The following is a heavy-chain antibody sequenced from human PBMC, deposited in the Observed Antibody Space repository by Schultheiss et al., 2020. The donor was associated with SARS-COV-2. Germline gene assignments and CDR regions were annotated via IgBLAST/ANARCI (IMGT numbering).Heavy chain of an antibody. Sequence: GGSLRLSCVASGFTFSSYAMSWVRQAPGKGLEWVSAISGSGGSTYYADSVKGRFTISRDNAKNSLYLQMNSLRAEDTAVYYCARDGALYYFDYWGQGTLVTVSS. J-gene: IGHJ4*02. CDR3: ARDGALYYFDY. D-gene: IGHD4/OR15-4a*01. CDR1: GFTFSSYA. CDR2: ISGSGGST. V-gene: IGHV3-23*01.